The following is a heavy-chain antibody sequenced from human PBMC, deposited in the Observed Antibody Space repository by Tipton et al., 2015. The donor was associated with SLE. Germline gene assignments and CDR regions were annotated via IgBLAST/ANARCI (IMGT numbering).Heavy chain of an antibody. CDR3: ARVGSGDRPYAFDI. Sequence: TLSLTCTVSGGSISSYYWSWIRQPPGKGLEWIGYMYYSGSTHYNPSLKSRVTISLDTSNNHFSLKLRSVTAADTAVYYCARVGSGDRPYAFDIWGQGTMVTVSS. D-gene: IGHD7-27*01. CDR1: GGSISSYY. CDR2: MYYSGST. V-gene: IGHV4-59*13. J-gene: IGHJ3*02.